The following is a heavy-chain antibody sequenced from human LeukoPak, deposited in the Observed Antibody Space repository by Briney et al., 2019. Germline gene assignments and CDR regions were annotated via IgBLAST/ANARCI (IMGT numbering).Heavy chain of an antibody. J-gene: IGHJ4*02. CDR2: ISYDGSNK. D-gene: IGHD6-13*01. CDR1: GFTFSSFA. Sequence: PGGSLRLSCAASGFTFSSFAMHWVRQAPGKGLEWVAVISYDGSNKYYADSVKGRFTISRDNSKNTLYLQMNSLRAEDTAVYYCANRGSSWYYFGNWGQGTLVTVSS. V-gene: IGHV3-30*18. CDR3: ANRGSSWYYFGN.